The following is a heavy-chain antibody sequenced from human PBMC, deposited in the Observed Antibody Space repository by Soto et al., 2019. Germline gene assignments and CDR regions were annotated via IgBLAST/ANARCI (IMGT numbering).Heavy chain of an antibody. CDR3: THSLLLNWGSRGAFDY. CDR2: IYWDDDK. D-gene: IGHD7-27*01. CDR1: GFSLSTSGVG. V-gene: IGHV2-5*02. Sequence: QITLKESGPTLVKPTQTLTLTCTFSGFSLSTSGVGVGWIRQPPGKALEWLALIYWDDDKRYSPSLKSRLTITNDTSKNQVVLTLTNMDPVDTATYYCTHSLLLNWGSRGAFDYWGQGTLVTVSS. J-gene: IGHJ4*02.